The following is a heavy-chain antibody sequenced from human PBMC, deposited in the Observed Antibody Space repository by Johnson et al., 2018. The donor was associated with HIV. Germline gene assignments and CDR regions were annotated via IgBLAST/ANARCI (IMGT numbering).Heavy chain of an antibody. CDR2: ISYDGSNK. CDR1: GFTFSSYA. J-gene: IGHJ3*02. V-gene: IGHV3-30-3*01. D-gene: IGHD6-13*01. CDR3: ARDQYSSSWYDAFDI. Sequence: QVQLVESGGGVVQPGRSLRLSCAASGFTFSSYAMHWVRQAPGKGLEWVAVISYDGSNKYYADSVKGRFTISRDNSKNTLYLQMNSLRADDTAVYYCARDQYSSSWYDAFDIWGQWTTVTVSS.